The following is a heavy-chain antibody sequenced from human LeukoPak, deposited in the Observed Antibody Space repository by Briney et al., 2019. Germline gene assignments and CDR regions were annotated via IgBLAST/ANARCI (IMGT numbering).Heavy chain of an antibody. CDR2: IYYSGST. D-gene: IGHD4-23*01. CDR1: GDSTSSGDYY. V-gene: IGHV4-30-4*01. CDR3: ARDLLNEGNHLDY. Sequence: SQTLSLTCTVSGDSTSSGDYYWSWIRQPPGKGLEWIGYIYYSGSTYYNPSLKSRTTISVDTSKNQFSLKLTSVTAADTAVYYCARDLLNEGNHLDYWGQGTLVTVSS. J-gene: IGHJ4*02.